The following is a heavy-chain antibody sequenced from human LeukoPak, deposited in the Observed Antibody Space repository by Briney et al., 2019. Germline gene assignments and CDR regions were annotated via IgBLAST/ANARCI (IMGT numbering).Heavy chain of an antibody. D-gene: IGHD3-10*01. CDR1: GGSFSGYY. V-gene: IGHV4-34*01. CDR2: IYYSGST. CDR3: ATTSILTMVRGVFDY. Sequence: PSETLSLTCAVYGGSFSGYYWSWIRQPPGKGLEWIGYIYYSGSTNYNPSLKSRVTISVDTSKNQFSLKLSSVTAADTAVYYCATTSILTMVRGVFDYWGQGTLVTVSS. J-gene: IGHJ4*02.